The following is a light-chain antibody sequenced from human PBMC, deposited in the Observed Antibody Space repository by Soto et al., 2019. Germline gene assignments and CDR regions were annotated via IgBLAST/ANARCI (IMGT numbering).Light chain of an antibody. CDR3: CSYTSRTTYV. Sequence: QSAQTQPASVSGSPGQSITISCTGTASDVGGYNYVSWYQQHPGKAPKLMIHAVSNRPSGISSRFSGSKSGNTASLTISGLQSEDEADYFCCSYTSRTTYVFGTGTKVTVL. J-gene: IGLJ1*01. CDR2: AVS. CDR1: ASDVGGYNY. V-gene: IGLV2-14*01.